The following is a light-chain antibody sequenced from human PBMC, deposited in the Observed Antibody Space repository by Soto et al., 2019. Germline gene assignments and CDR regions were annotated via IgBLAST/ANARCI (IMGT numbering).Light chain of an antibody. CDR2: EVS. CDR3: SLYTSSSTWV. J-gene: IGLJ3*02. Sequence: QSALTQPASVSGSPGQSITISCTGTSSDVGGYNYVSWYQHLPGKAPKLMIHEVSNRPSGVSNRFSGSKSGNTASLTISGLQVEGGADYYCSLYTSSSTWVFGGGTKLTVL. CDR1: SSDVGGYNY. V-gene: IGLV2-14*01.